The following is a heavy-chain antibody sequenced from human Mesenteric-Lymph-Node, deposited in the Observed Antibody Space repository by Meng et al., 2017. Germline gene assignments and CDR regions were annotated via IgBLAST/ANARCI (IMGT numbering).Heavy chain of an antibody. Sequence: GESLKISCAASGFTVSSNYMSWVRQAPGKGPVWVSRINTDGSSTDYADSVRGRFTISRDNAKNTLYLQMNSLRAEDTAMYYCARFTPFDYWGQGTLVTVSS. CDR2: INTDGSST. CDR1: GFTVSSNY. V-gene: IGHV3-74*01. J-gene: IGHJ4*02. CDR3: ARFTPFDY.